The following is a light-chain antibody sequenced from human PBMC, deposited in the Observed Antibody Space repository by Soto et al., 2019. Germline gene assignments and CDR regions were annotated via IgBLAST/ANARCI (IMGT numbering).Light chain of an antibody. Sequence: DIQMTQSPSTLSASVGDRVTITCRASQSISSWLAWYQQKPGKAPKLLMYKASSLESGVPSRFSGSGSGTEFTLTISRLQPDDFAIYYCQQYNSYPWTFGQGTKVE. CDR3: QQYNSYPWT. CDR1: QSISSW. V-gene: IGKV1-5*03. CDR2: KAS. J-gene: IGKJ1*01.